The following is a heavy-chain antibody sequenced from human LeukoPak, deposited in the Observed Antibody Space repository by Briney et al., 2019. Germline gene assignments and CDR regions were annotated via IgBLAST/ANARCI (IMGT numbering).Heavy chain of an antibody. J-gene: IGHJ4*02. CDR2: IYYSGST. CDR1: GGSINSGGYY. D-gene: IGHD3-3*01. Sequence: PSETLSLTCTVSGGSINSGGYYWSWIRQHPGKGLEWIGYIYYSGSTYYNPSLKSRVTISVDTSKNQFSLKLSSVTAADTAVYYCARARAFGVVIWDFDYWGQGTLVTVS. CDR3: ARARAFGVVIWDFDY. V-gene: IGHV4-31*03.